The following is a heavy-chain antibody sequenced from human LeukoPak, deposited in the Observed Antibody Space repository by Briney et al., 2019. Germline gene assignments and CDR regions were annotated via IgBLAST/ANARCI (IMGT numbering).Heavy chain of an antibody. CDR1: GFTFSSYG. J-gene: IGHJ4*02. CDR2: ISYDGSNK. Sequence: GRSLGLSCAASGFTFSSYGMHWVRQAPGKGLEWVAVISYDGSNKYYADSVKGRFTISRDNSKNTLYLQMNSLRAEDTAVYYCAKDQHSSGSHYPLDYWGQGTLVTVSS. V-gene: IGHV3-30*18. CDR3: AKDQHSSGSHYPLDY. D-gene: IGHD1-26*01.